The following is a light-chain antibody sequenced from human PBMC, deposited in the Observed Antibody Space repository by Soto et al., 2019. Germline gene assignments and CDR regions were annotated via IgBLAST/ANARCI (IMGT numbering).Light chain of an antibody. V-gene: IGKV1-6*01. CDR2: AAS. CDR3: LLDFSYFWA. J-gene: IGKJ1*01. CDR1: QDIRSA. Sequence: IPMTQSPSSLSASVGDTVSITCRSSQDIRSALGWYQQKPVKVPKLLIYAASTLQSGVPSRFSGSRSGTYFTITISSLQPEDFATYYCLLDFSYFWAFGQGTKVDIK.